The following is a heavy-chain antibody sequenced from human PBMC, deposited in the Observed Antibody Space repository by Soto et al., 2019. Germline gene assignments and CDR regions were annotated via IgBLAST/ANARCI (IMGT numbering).Heavy chain of an antibody. Sequence: QVQLQESGPGLVKPSQTLSLTCTVSGGSISSGGYYWSWIRQHPGKGLEWIGDIYYSGSTYYNPSRKTRVTISVDTSKNQFSLKLSSVTAADTAVYYCARDRDAEYFQHWGQGTLVTVSS. V-gene: IGHV4-31*03. J-gene: IGHJ1*01. CDR2: IYYSGST. CDR1: GGSISSGGYY. CDR3: ARDRDAEYFQH.